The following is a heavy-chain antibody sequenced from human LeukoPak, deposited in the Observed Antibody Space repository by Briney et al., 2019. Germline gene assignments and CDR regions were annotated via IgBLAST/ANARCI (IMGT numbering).Heavy chain of an antibody. V-gene: IGHV4-4*07. J-gene: IGHJ4*02. D-gene: IGHD3-22*01. CDR1: GGSISSYN. CDR3: VGTMIVVFPYSFDY. CDR2: IYTSGST. Sequence: PSETLSLTCTVSGGSISSYNWSWIRQPAGKGLEWIGRIYTSGSTNYNPSPKSRVTMSVDTSKNQFSLKLSSVTAADTAVYYCVGTMIVVFPYSFDYWGQGTLVTVSS.